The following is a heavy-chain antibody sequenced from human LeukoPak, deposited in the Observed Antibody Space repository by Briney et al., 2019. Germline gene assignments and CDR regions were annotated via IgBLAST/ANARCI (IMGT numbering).Heavy chain of an antibody. CDR1: GFTFSSYA. J-gene: IGHJ4*02. D-gene: IGHD3-3*01. CDR3: AKGINHYDFWSGYLTFDY. CDR2: ISGSGGST. V-gene: IGHV3-23*01. Sequence: GGSLRLSCAASGFTFSSYAMSWVRQAPEKGLEWVSAISGSGGSTYYADSVKGRFTISRDNSKNTLYLQMNSLRAEDTAVYYCAKGINHYDFWSGYLTFDYWGQGTLVTVSS.